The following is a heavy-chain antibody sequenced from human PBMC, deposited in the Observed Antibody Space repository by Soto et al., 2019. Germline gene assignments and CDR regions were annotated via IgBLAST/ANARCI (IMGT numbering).Heavy chain of an antibody. D-gene: IGHD2-15*01. CDR3: ARDVPYCSGGSCYPI. CDR1: GGSISSYY. Sequence: SETLALTCTVSGGSISSYYWSWIRQPPGKGLEWIGYIYYSGSTNYNPSLKSRVTISVDTSKNQFSLKLSSVTAADTAVYYCARDVPYCSGGSCYPIWGQGTMVTVSS. J-gene: IGHJ3*02. CDR2: IYYSGST. V-gene: IGHV4-59*01.